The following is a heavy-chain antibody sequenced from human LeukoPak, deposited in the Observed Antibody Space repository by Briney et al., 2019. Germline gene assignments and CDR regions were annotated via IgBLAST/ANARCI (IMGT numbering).Heavy chain of an antibody. CDR3: AGGGYSSGWEGDFDY. V-gene: IGHV4-4*07. J-gene: IGHJ4*02. CDR2: IYTSGST. Sequence: SETLSLTCTVSGESIKSFYWSWIRQPAGKGLEWIGRIYTSGSTNYNPSLKSRVTISVDTSKNQFSLKLSSVTAADTAVYYCAGGGYSSGWEGDFDYWGQGTLVTVSS. CDR1: GESIKSFY. D-gene: IGHD6-19*01.